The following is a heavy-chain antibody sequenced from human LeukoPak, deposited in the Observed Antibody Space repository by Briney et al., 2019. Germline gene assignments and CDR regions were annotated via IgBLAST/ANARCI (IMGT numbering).Heavy chain of an antibody. V-gene: IGHV1-69*05. Sequence: ASVKVSCKASGGTFSSYAISWVRQAPGQGLEWMGRIIPIFGTANYAQKFQGRVTITTDESTSTAYMELSSLRSEDTAVYYCARGRDSSEGYFDYWGQGTLVTVSS. CDR2: IIPIFGTA. J-gene: IGHJ4*02. D-gene: IGHD6-19*01. CDR3: ARGRDSSEGYFDY. CDR1: GGTFSSYA.